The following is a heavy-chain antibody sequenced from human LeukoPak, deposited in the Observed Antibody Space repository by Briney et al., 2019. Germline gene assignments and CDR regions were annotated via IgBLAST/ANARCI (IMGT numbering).Heavy chain of an antibody. CDR3: ARGTRLAFDI. D-gene: IGHD1-1*01. CDR2: ISWNSGSI. J-gene: IGHJ3*02. V-gene: IGHV3-9*03. Sequence: PGGSLRLSCAASGFTFDDYAMHWVRQAPGKGLEGVSGISWNSGSIVYADSVKGRFTISRDNAKNSLYLQMNSLRAEDMALYYCARGTRLAFDIWGQGTMVTVSS. CDR1: GFTFDDYA.